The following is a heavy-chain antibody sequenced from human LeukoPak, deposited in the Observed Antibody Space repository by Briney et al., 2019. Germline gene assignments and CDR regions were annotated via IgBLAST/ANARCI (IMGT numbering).Heavy chain of an antibody. CDR1: GGSISSGGYS. CDR3: ARVPVVPAATAPFFDC. D-gene: IGHD2-2*01. CDR2: IYHSGSI. J-gene: IGHJ4*02. V-gene: IGHV4-30-2*01. Sequence: SQTLSLTCAVSGGSISSGGYSWSWIRQPPGKGLESIGYIYHSGSIYYNPSLMSRVTISVDRSKNQFSLQLSSVTAADTAVYYCARVPVVPAATAPFFDCWGQGTLVTVSS.